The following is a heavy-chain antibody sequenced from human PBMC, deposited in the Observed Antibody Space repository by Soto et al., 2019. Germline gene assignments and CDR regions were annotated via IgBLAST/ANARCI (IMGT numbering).Heavy chain of an antibody. V-gene: IGHV1-2*04. J-gene: IGHJ4*02. CDR1: GYTFTGYY. D-gene: IGHD2-2*01. CDR2: INPNSGGT. CDR3: ARSRTGYCSSTSCYEGGVDYFDY. Sequence: QVQLVQSGAEVKKPGSSVKVSCKAAGYTFTGYYMHWVRQAPGQGLEWMGWINPNSGGTNYAQKFQGWFTMTRHRPINTAYKELSRLRYDDTAVDYCARSRTGYCSSTSCYEGGVDYFDYWGQGTLVTVCS.